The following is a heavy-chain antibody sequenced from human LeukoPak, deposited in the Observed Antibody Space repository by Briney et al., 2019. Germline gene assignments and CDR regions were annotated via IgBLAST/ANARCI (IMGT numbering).Heavy chain of an antibody. CDR3: ARAPYGYNLDY. CDR1: GGSFSGYY. V-gene: IGHV4-34*01. Sequence: KPSETLSLTCAVYGGSFSGYYWSWIRQPPGKGLEWVGEINHSGSTNYNPSLKSRVTISVDTSKNQFSLKLSSVTAVDTAVYYCARAPYGYNLDYWGQGTLVTVSS. J-gene: IGHJ4*02. D-gene: IGHD5-24*01. CDR2: INHSGST.